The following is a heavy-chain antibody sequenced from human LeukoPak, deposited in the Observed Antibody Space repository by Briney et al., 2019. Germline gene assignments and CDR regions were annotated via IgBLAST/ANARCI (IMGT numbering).Heavy chain of an antibody. D-gene: IGHD5-24*01. Sequence: SETLSLTCTVPGGSISSSDHYWGWIRQSPGMGLEWIGSVYYSGTTYYNPSLKSRVTISVDTSKNQFSLKLSSVTAADTAVYYCARQRRWIQQIWGQGTLVTVSS. J-gene: IGHJ4*02. CDR1: GGSISSSDHY. CDR2: VYYSGTT. CDR3: ARQRRWIQQI. V-gene: IGHV4-39*01.